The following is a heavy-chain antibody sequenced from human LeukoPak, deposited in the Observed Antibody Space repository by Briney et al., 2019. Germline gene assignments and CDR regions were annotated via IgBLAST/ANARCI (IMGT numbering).Heavy chain of an antibody. D-gene: IGHD3-10*01. Sequence: GGSLRLSCAASGFTFSSYAMSWVRQAPGKGLEWVSAISGSGGSTYYADSVMGRFTISRDNSKNTLYLQMNSLRAEDTAVYYCAVLWFGELYDYWGQGTLVTVSS. V-gene: IGHV3-23*01. J-gene: IGHJ4*02. CDR1: GFTFSSYA. CDR2: ISGSGGST. CDR3: AVLWFGELYDY.